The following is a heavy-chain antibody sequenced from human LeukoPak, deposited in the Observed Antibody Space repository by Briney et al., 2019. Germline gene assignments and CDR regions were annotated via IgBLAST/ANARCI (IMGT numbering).Heavy chain of an antibody. CDR2: ISAYNGNT. CDR3: ARGQYCSSTSCYPGGDY. Sequence: ASVKVSCKTSGYTFTTYAISWVRQAPGQGLEWTGWISAYNGNTNYAQKLQGRVTMTTDTSTSTAYMELRSLRSDDTAVYYCARGQYCSSTSCYPGGDYWGQGTLVTVSS. D-gene: IGHD2-2*01. V-gene: IGHV1-18*01. CDR1: GYTFTTYA. J-gene: IGHJ4*02.